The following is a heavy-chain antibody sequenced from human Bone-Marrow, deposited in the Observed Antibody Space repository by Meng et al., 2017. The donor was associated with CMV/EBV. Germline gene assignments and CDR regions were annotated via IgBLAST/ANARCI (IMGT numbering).Heavy chain of an antibody. D-gene: IGHD6-13*01. Sequence: GESLKISCAVSGFPFISYWMHWVRQAPGKGLVWVSRINGDGSSTSYADSVKGRFTISRDNAKNSLYLQMNSLRAEDTAVYYCARENRATRSSLDYWGQGTLVTVSS. V-gene: IGHV3-74*01. CDR3: ARENRATRSSLDY. CDR2: INGDGSST. CDR1: GFPFISYW. J-gene: IGHJ4*02.